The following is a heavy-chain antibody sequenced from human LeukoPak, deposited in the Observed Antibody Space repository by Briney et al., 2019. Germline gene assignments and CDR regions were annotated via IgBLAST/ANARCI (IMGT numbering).Heavy chain of an antibody. V-gene: IGHV4-4*07. CDR3: ARHNFKLLWFGSHFDY. CDR1: GVSISSYY. D-gene: IGHD3-10*01. CDR2: IYTSGST. Sequence: VKPSETLSLTCTVSGVSISSYYWSWIRPPAGKGLEWIGRIYTSGSTNYNPSLKSRVTMSVDTSKNQFSLKLSSVTAADTAVYYCARHNFKLLWFGSHFDYWGQGTLVTVSS. J-gene: IGHJ4*02.